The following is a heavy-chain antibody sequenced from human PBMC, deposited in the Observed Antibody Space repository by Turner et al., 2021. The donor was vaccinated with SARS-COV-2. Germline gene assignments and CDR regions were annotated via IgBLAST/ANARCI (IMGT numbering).Heavy chain of an antibody. CDR1: GYTFTGYY. CDR2: INPNSGGT. J-gene: IGHJ3*02. D-gene: IGHD5-12*01. CDR3: AVLEMATITDAFDI. Sequence: QVQLVQSGAEVKKPGASVKVSCKASGYTFTGYYMPWVRQAPGQGLEGMGWINPNSGGTNYAQKFQGRVTMTRDTSISTAYMELSRLRSDDTAVYYCAVLEMATITDAFDIWGQGTMVTVSS. V-gene: IGHV1-2*02.